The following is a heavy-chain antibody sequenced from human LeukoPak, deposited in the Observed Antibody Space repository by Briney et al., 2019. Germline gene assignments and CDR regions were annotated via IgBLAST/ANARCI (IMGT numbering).Heavy chain of an antibody. CDR1: GFAFSNYA. D-gene: IGHD6-19*01. J-gene: IGHJ4*02. V-gene: IGHV3-30-3*01. CDR3: ARDRIAVAAEHMDY. Sequence: PGRSLRLSCAASGFAFSNYAMHWVRQAPGKGLEWVAVISYDGSNKYYTDSVKGRFTISRDNSKNTLYLQMNRLRAEDTAVYYCARDRIAVAAEHMDYWGQGTLVTVSS. CDR2: ISYDGSNK.